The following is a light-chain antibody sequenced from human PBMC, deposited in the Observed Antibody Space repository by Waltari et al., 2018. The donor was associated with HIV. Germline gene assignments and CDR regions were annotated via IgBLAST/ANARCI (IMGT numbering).Light chain of an antibody. CDR3: QQSFSSPLS. CDR1: QSLRHSNGNNY. Sequence: IVMTQSPVSLPVIVGEPASISCRSSQSLRHSNGNNYLEWYVQKPGRSPQRLMYLSSNRASGVPDRLSGSGSGTDFTLTIDSLQPDDFATYYCQQSFSSPLSFGPGTKVDIK. V-gene: IGKV2-28*01. CDR2: LSS. J-gene: IGKJ3*01.